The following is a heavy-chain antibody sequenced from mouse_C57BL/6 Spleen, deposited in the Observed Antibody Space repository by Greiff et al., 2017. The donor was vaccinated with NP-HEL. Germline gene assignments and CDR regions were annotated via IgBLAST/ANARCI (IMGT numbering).Heavy chain of an antibody. CDR2: IDPSDSYT. CDR3: ARGEETGTWFAY. V-gene: IGHV1-69*01. Sequence: QVQLQQPGAELVMPGASVKLSCKASGYTFTSYWMHWVKQRPGQGLEWIGEIDPSDSYTNYNQKFKGKSTLTVDKSFSTAYMQLSSLTSEDSAVYYCARGEETGTWFAYWGQGTLVTVSA. D-gene: IGHD4-1*01. CDR1: GYTFTSYW. J-gene: IGHJ3*01.